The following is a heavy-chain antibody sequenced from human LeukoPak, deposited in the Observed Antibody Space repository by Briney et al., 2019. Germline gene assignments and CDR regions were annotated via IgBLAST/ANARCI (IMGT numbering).Heavy chain of an antibody. V-gene: IGHV4-61*02. CDR3: ARDLSPIAAAGTRVVAFDI. Sequence: SQTLSLTCTVSGGSISSGSYYWSWIRQPAGKGLEWIGRIYTSGSTNYNPSLKSRVTISVDTSKNQFSLKLSSVTAADTAVYYCARDLSPIAAAGTRVVAFDIWGQGTMVTASS. CDR1: GGSISSGSYY. J-gene: IGHJ3*02. CDR2: IYTSGST. D-gene: IGHD6-13*01.